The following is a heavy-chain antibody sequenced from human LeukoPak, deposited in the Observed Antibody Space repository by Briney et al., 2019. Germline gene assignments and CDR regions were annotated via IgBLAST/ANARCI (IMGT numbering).Heavy chain of an antibody. CDR2: IYHSGTT. J-gene: IGHJ5*02. Sequence: KPSETLSLTCTVSGGSMSSNYWSWIRQPPGKGLEWIGYIYHSGTTKYNPSLKSRVTISADMSKRQFSLKLRSVTAADTAIYYCARSETLYNILTGYSNFWFDPWGQGTLVTVSS. CDR3: ARSETLYNILTGYSNFWFDP. V-gene: IGHV4-59*01. D-gene: IGHD3-9*01. CDR1: GGSMSSNY.